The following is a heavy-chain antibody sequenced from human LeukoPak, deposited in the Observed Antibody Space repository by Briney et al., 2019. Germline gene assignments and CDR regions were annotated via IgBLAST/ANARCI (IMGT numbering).Heavy chain of an antibody. Sequence: SQTLSLTCAISGDSFSSNSAAWNRIRQSPSRGLEWLGRTYYRSKWYNDYAVSVKSRITINPDTSKNQFSLQLNSVTPEDTAVYYCARGFYYTGMDVWGQGTTVTVSS. CDR2: TYYRSKWYN. CDR1: GDSFSSNSAA. J-gene: IGHJ6*02. D-gene: IGHD3-10*01. CDR3: ARGFYYTGMDV. V-gene: IGHV6-1*01.